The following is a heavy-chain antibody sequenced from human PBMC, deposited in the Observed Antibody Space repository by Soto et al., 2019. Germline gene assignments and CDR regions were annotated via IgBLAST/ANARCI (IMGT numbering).Heavy chain of an antibody. Sequence: SETLSLTCTVSGGPISDYYWSWIRQPPGEGLEWIAYVYSSGSTNYNPSLRSRLTISVDTSKKQFSLKLTSVTTADTAVYYCARDRNGYILDYWGQGILVTVSS. CDR1: GGPISDYY. CDR2: VYSSGST. V-gene: IGHV4-59*01. CDR3: ARDRNGYILDY. D-gene: IGHD5-12*01. J-gene: IGHJ4*02.